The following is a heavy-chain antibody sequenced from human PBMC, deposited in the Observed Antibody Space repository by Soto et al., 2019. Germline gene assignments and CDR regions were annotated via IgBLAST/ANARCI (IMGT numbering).Heavy chain of an antibody. V-gene: IGHV3-23*01. CDR1: VFTFSSYA. CDR3: AKVFCSSTSCYNPRLGPGWFDP. D-gene: IGHD2-2*02. Sequence: PGGSLRLSFAASVFTFSSYAMSWVRQAPVKGLEWVSAISGSGGSTYYADSVKGRFTISRDNSKKTLYLQMNSLRAEDTAVYYCAKVFCSSTSCYNPRLGPGWFDPWGQGTLVTVSS. J-gene: IGHJ5*02. CDR2: ISGSGGST.